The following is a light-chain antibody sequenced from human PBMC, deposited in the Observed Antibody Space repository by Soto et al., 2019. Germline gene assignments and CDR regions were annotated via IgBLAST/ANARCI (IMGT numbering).Light chain of an antibody. J-gene: IGKJ5*01. CDR1: QSVSSY. Sequence: EIVLSQSPATVSFSPVERATLSCRSSQSVSSYLAWYQQKPGQAPRLLIYDASNRATGIPARFSGSGSGTDFTLTISSLEPEDFAVYYCQQRSNWLITFGQGTRLEIK. CDR3: QQRSNWLIT. V-gene: IGKV3-11*01. CDR2: DAS.